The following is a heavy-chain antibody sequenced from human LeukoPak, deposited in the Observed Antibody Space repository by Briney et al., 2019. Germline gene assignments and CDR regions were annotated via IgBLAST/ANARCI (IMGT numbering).Heavy chain of an antibody. CDR2: INIDGSST. Sequence: TGGSLRLSCAASGFTFSSYWMHWVRQAPGKGLVWVSRINIDGSSTNYADSVKGRFTISRDNAKNTLYLQMNSLRAEDTAVYYCARAVYYGSGTYVPWGQGTLVTVSS. CDR1: GFTFSSYW. CDR3: ARAVYYGSGTYVP. V-gene: IGHV3-74*01. D-gene: IGHD3-10*01. J-gene: IGHJ5*02.